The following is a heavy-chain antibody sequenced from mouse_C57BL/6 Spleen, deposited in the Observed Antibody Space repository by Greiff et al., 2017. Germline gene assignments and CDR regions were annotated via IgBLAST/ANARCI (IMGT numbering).Heavy chain of an antibody. Sequence: VQLQQSGAELVKPGASVKISCKASGYAFSSYWMNWVKQRPGKGLEWIGQIYPGDGDTNYNGKFKGKATLTADKSSSTAYMQLSSLPSEDSAVYFCARLAGTGAGFDYWGQGTTLTVSS. CDR3: ARLAGTGAGFDY. CDR2: IYPGDGDT. V-gene: IGHV1-80*01. D-gene: IGHD4-1*01. CDR1: GYAFSSYW. J-gene: IGHJ2*01.